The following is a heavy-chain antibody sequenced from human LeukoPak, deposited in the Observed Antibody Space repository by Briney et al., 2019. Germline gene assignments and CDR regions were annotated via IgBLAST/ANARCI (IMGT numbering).Heavy chain of an antibody. V-gene: IGHV4-61*02. J-gene: IGHJ4*02. CDR2: IYGSGST. CDR1: GGSINSGTYF. D-gene: IGHD2-21*02. Sequence: PSQTLSLTCTVSGGSINSGTYFWAWIRQPAGKGLEYIGRIYGSGSTNYNPSLKSRVTISVDTSKNQFSLKLSSVTAADTAVYYCARAVVVTALNSYYFDYWGQGTLVTVSS. CDR3: ARAVVVTALNSYYFDY.